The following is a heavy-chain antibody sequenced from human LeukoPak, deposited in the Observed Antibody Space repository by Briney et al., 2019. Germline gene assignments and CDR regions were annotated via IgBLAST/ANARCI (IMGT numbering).Heavy chain of an antibody. CDR2: IKEDGSEK. J-gene: IGHJ5*02. Sequence: GGSLRLSCAASGFTFSNSWMSWFRQAPGKGLEWVAFIKEDGSEKNYVESVKGRFTISRDNAKNSLYLQMNSLRVEDTAVYYCARAHWWVDPWGQGTLVTVSS. CDR3: ARAHWWVDP. V-gene: IGHV3-7*01. CDR1: GFTFSNSW.